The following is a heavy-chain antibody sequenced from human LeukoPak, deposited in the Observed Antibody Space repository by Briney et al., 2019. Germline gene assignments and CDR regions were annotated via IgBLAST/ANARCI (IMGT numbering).Heavy chain of an antibody. Sequence: KFQGRVTITRDTSASTAYMELSSLRSEDTAVYYCARIEGYSYGNDAFDIWGQGTMVTVSS. V-gene: IGHV1-3*01. D-gene: IGHD5-18*01. J-gene: IGHJ3*02. CDR3: ARIEGYSYGNDAFDI.